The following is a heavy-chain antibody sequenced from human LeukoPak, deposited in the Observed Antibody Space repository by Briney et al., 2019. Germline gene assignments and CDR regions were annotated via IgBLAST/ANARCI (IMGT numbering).Heavy chain of an antibody. D-gene: IGHD1-26*01. CDR2: IKHNGSP. CDR1: GGTFRDSY. J-gene: IGHJ3*01. V-gene: IGHV4-34*01. Sequence: SETLSLTCAVYGGTFRDSYWNWIRQTPGKGLEWIGEIKHNGSPTYTSSLKSRVTISVDTSKNQFSLRLNSVTAADTGVYYCARGPIGPTKWSFDVWDQGKLVTVSS. CDR3: ARGPIGPTKWSFDV.